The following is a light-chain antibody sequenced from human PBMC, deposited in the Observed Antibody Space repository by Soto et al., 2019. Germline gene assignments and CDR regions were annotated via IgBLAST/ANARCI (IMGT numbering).Light chain of an antibody. Sequence: DIVLTQSPGTQSASAVPRVTITCWASQSISSWLSWDQQKPGKAPKLLIYKASSLESGVPPRFSCSGSGTEFTLTISSLQPDDFATYYCQQYNSYSPLAFGQGTKVDNK. CDR3: QQYNSYSPLA. CDR2: KAS. V-gene: IGKV1-5*03. CDR1: QSISSW. J-gene: IGKJ1*01.